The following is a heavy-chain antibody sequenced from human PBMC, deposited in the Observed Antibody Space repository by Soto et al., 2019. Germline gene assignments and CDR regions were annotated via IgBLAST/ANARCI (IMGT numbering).Heavy chain of an antibody. V-gene: IGHV4-34*01. CDR3: ARGSDYDFWSGYQSGAHYYYYYYYMDV. J-gene: IGHJ6*03. D-gene: IGHD3-3*01. Sequence: SETLSLTCAVYGGSFSGYYWSWIRQPPGKGLEWIGEINHSGSTNYNPSLKSRVTISVDTSKNQFSLKLSSVTAADTAVYYCARGSDYDFWSGYQSGAHYYYYYYYMDVWGKGTTVTVSS. CDR1: GGSFSGYY. CDR2: INHSGST.